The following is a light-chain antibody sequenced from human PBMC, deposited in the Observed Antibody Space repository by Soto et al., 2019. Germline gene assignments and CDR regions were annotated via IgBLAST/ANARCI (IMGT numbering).Light chain of an antibody. J-gene: IGLJ1*01. CDR3: SSYTTSSTYV. CDR2: EVS. Sequence: QSALTQPASVSGSPGQSITISCTGTSSDVGSYNYVSWYQQHPGKAPKLMLYEVSNRPSGASNRFSGSKSGNTASLTISGLQAEDEAVYYCSSYTTSSTYVFGTGTKLTVL. V-gene: IGLV2-14*01. CDR1: SSDVGSYNY.